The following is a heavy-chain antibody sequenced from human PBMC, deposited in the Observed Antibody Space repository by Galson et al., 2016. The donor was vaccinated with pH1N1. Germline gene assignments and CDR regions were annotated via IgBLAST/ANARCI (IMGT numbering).Heavy chain of an antibody. CDR3: ARTNPFDGDLRYFDY. D-gene: IGHD4-17*01. CDR1: GFTVSSNY. V-gene: IGHV3-53*01. CDR2: IYSDPGT. J-gene: IGHJ4*02. Sequence: SLRLSCAAPGFTVSSNYMSWVRQAPGKGLEWVSVIYSDPGTYYADSVKGRFTISRDNSKNTLYLQMNTLRAEDTAVYYCARTNPFDGDLRYFDYWGQGTLVTVSS.